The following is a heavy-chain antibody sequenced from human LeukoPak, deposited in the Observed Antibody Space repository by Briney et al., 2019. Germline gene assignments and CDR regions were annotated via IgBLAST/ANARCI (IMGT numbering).Heavy chain of an antibody. J-gene: IGHJ5*02. Sequence: GGSLRLSCAASGFTFSSYSMNWVRQAPGKGLEWVSYISSSSSTIYYADSVKGRFTISRDNAKNSPYLQMNSLRAEDTAVYYCARGFDIVVVPAAMSWFDPWGQGTLVTVSS. CDR1: GFTFSSYS. CDR3: ARGFDIVVVPAAMSWFDP. CDR2: ISSSSSTI. D-gene: IGHD2-2*01. V-gene: IGHV3-48*04.